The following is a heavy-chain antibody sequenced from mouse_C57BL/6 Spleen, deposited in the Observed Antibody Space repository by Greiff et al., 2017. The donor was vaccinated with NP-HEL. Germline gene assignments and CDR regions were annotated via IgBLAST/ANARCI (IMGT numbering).Heavy chain of an antibody. Sequence: EVQLQQSGPELVKPGASVKIPCKASGYTFTDYNMDWVKQSHGKSLEWIGDINPNNGGTIYNQKFKGKATLTVDKSSSTAYMELRSLTSEDTAVYYCARVGTTVVASYYYAMDYWGQGTSVTVSS. V-gene: IGHV1-18*01. J-gene: IGHJ4*01. CDR2: INPNNGGT. D-gene: IGHD1-1*01. CDR1: GYTFTDYN. CDR3: ARVGTTVVASYYYAMDY.